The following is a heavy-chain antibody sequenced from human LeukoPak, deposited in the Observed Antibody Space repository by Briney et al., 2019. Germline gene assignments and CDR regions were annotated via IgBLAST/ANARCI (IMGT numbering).Heavy chain of an antibody. CDR3: AKRSLSGTWYFDL. CDR1: GFTYSRYA. J-gene: IGHJ2*01. D-gene: IGHD3-3*01. V-gene: IGHV3-23*01. CDR2: ISDNGAGT. Sequence: PGGSLRLSCAASGFTYSRYAMSWVRQAPGKGLEWVSSISDNGAGTFYADSVKGRFTISRDNSDKTLYLQMKSLRAEDTAVYYCAKRSLSGTWYFDLWGRGTLVIVSS.